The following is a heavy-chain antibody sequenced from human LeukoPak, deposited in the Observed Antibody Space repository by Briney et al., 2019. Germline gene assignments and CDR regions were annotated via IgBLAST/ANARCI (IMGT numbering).Heavy chain of an antibody. CDR1: GFTFSSYA. CDR2: ISYDGSKK. D-gene: IGHD6-13*01. V-gene: IGHV3-30-3*01. Sequence: PGGSLRLSCAASGFTFSSYAMHWGRQAPGKGLEWVAVISYDGSKKYHADSVKGRFTISRDNSKNTLYLQMNSLRAEDTALYYCARTCGYSSSWSADHWGQGTLVTVSS. CDR3: ARTCGYSSSWSADH. J-gene: IGHJ4*02.